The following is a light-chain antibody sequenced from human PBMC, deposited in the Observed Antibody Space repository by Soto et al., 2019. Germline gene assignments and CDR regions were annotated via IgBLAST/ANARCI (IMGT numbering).Light chain of an antibody. J-gene: IGKJ1*01. CDR2: GAS. Sequence: EIVLTQSPGTLSLSPGEIATLSCRASQSLSSTYLAWYQQKPGQAPRLLIYGASNRATGIPDRFSGSGSGTDFTLTINRLEPEDFAVYYCQQYGSSPPTFGQGTKV. V-gene: IGKV3-20*01. CDR1: QSLSSTY. CDR3: QQYGSSPPT.